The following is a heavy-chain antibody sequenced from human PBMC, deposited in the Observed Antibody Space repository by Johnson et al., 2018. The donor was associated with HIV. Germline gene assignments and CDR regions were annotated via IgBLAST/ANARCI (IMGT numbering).Heavy chain of an antibody. CDR2: ISYDEIDK. V-gene: IGHV3-30*03. D-gene: IGHD5-24*01. Sequence: QVQLVESGGGVVQPGRSLRLSCAASGFTFSSYAMHWVRQAPGKGLEWVAVISYDEIDKYYADSVTGRFTVSRDNSKNTLYLQMNSLRGEDTAVYYCGRGSQGMVTIWNAFDIWGQGTMVTVSS. CDR1: GFTFSSYA. CDR3: GRGSQGMVTIWNAFDI. J-gene: IGHJ3*02.